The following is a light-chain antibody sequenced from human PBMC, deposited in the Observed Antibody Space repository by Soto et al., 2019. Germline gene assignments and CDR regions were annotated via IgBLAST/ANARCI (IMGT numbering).Light chain of an antibody. CDR2: GAS. J-gene: IGKJ5*01. Sequence: EIVLTQSPGTLSLSPGERATLSCRASQSVSSSYLAWYQQKPGQAPRLLIYGASSRATGIPDRFSGSGSGTDFTLTISRLEPEDFAVYYCQQSGNWITFGQGTRLEIK. CDR3: QQSGNWIT. V-gene: IGKV3-20*01. CDR1: QSVSSSY.